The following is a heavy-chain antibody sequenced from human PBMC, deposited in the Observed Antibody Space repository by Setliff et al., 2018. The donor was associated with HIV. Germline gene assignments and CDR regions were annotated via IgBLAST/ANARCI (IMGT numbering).Heavy chain of an antibody. D-gene: IGHD4-4*01. CDR2: VYTTGST. J-gene: IGHJ4*02. CDR3: ARVGGKGYSNFLDS. Sequence: SETLSLTCTVSGASFIRSRYYWSWVRQPAGKGLEWIGRVYTTGSTNYNPSLKSRVAISVDTSKNRFSLNLTSVTAADTAIYFCARVGGKGYSNFLDSWGQGALVTVSS. CDR1: GASFIRSRYY. V-gene: IGHV4-61*02.